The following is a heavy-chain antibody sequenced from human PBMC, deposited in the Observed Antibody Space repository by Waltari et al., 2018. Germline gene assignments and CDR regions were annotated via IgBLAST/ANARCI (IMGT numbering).Heavy chain of an antibody. CDR1: GGSISSSSYY. Sequence: VQLQESGPGLVKPSETMSLTCTGSGGSISSSSYYWGWIRQPPGKGLEWVSGISWNSGSIGYADSVKVRFTISRDNAKNSLYLHMNSLRAEDTALYYCAKVKEGGATGSGDAFDIWGQGTMVTVSS. J-gene: IGHJ3*02. CDR3: AKVKEGGATGSGDAFDI. V-gene: IGHV3-9*01. D-gene: IGHD1-26*01. CDR2: ISWNSGSI.